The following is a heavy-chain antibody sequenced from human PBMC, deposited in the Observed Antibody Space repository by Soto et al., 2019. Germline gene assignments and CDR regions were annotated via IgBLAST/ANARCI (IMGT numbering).Heavy chain of an antibody. CDR1: GFTFSSYG. CDR2: IWYDGSNK. J-gene: IGHJ6*02. V-gene: IGHV3-33*01. CDR3: ARGRTGISYYYYGMDV. D-gene: IGHD3-9*01. Sequence: PGGSLRLSCAASGFTFSSYGMHWVRQAPGKGLEWVAVIWYDGSNKYYADSVKGRFTISRDNSKNTLYLQMNSLRAEDTAVYYCARGRTGISYYYYGMDVWGQGTTVTVSS.